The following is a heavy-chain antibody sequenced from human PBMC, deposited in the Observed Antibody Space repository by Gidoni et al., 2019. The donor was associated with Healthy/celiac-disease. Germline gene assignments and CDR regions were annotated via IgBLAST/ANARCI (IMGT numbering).Heavy chain of an antibody. CDR1: GGSFSGYY. Sequence: QVQLQQWGAGLLKPSETLSLTCAVYGGSFSGYYWSWIRQPPGKGLEWIGEINHSGSTNYNPSLKSRVTISVDTSKNQFSLKLSSVTAADTAVYYCARRYYDSSGSLHLQRGSYFDYWGQGTLVTVSS. CDR2: INHSGST. CDR3: ARRYYDSSGSLHLQRGSYFDY. J-gene: IGHJ4*02. D-gene: IGHD3-22*01. V-gene: IGHV4-34*01.